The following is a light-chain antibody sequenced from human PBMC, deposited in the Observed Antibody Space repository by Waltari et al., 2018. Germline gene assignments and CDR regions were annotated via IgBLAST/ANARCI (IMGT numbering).Light chain of an antibody. CDR2: RND. CDR1: RSNIGSNY. CDR3: AAWDDSLRGMV. J-gene: IGLJ2*01. Sequence: QSVLTQPPSASGTPGQRVTISCSGSRSNIGSNYVYWYQQLPGTAPKLLIYRNDERPSGVPGRFSGAKAGTSASLAISGLRSEDETNYYCAAWDDSLRGMVFGGGTKLTVL. V-gene: IGLV1-47*01.